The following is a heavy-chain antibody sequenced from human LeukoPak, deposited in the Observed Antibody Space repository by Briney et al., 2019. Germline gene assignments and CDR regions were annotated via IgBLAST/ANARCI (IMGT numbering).Heavy chain of an antibody. CDR3: ARMVQWWFAGFDY. V-gene: IGHV4-34*01. CDR1: GGSFSGYY. J-gene: IGHJ4*02. CDR2: INHSGST. Sequence: PSETLSLTCAVYGGSFSGYYRSWIRQPPGKGLEWIGEINHSGSTNYNPSLKSRVTISVDTSKNQFSLKLSSVTAADTAVYYCARMVQWWFAGFDYWGQGTLVTVSS. D-gene: IGHD2-15*01.